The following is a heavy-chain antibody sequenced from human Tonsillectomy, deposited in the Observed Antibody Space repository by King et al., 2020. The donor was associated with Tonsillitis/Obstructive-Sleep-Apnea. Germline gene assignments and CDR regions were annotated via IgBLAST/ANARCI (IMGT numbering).Heavy chain of an antibody. J-gene: IGHJ3*02. CDR3: ARQGSDFWGGYPSRAFDI. CDR1: GYTFTSYW. Sequence: QLVQSGAEVKKPGESLKISCKGSGYTFTSYWIGWVRQMPGKGLEWMGIIYPGDSGTRYSPFFQGHATISADKSISPAYLQRSSLKASDTAMYYCARQGSDFWGGYPSRAFDIGGQGTMVTVSS. D-gene: IGHD3-3*01. V-gene: IGHV5-51*01. CDR2: IYPGDSGT.